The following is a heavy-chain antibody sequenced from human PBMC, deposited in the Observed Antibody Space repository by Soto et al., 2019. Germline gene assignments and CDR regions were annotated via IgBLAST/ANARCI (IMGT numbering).Heavy chain of an antibody. D-gene: IGHD3-22*01. CDR1: GYTFTSYY. J-gene: IGHJ3*02. Sequence: ASVKVSCKASGYTFTSYYMHWVRQAPGQGLEWMGIINPSGGSTSYAQKFQGRVTMTRDTSTSTVYMELSSLRSEDTAVYYCAINHFPYYYDSSGDDAFDIWGQGTMVTVS. CDR2: INPSGGST. V-gene: IGHV1-46*01. CDR3: AINHFPYYYDSSGDDAFDI.